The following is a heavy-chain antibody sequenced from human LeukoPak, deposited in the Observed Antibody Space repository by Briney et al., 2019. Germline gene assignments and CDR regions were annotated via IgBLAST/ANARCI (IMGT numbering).Heavy chain of an antibody. Sequence: GGSLRLSCAASGFTFRSFWMSWVRQAPGKRLEWVANIKQNGAEEYYMDSVKGRFAISRDNAKNSVSLQMNSLRVEDTAMYYCATRWAHQDAFDIWGQGTMVTVSS. CDR1: GFTFRSFW. J-gene: IGHJ3*02. D-gene: IGHD4-23*01. V-gene: IGHV3-7*03. CDR3: ATRWAHQDAFDI. CDR2: IKQNGAEE.